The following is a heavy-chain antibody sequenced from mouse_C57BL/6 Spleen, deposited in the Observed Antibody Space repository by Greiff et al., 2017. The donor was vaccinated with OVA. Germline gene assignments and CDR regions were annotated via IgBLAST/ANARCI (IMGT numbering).Heavy chain of an antibody. J-gene: IGHJ2*01. Sequence: VQLQQSGAELVRPGASVKLSCTASGFNIKDDYMHWVKQRPEQGLEWIGWIDPENGDTEYASQFQGKATITADTSSNTAYLQRSSLTSEDTAVYYCTTLTTVVAHWGQGTTLTVSS. CDR2: IDPENGDT. D-gene: IGHD1-1*01. V-gene: IGHV14-4*01. CDR3: TTLTTVVAH. CDR1: GFNIKDDY.